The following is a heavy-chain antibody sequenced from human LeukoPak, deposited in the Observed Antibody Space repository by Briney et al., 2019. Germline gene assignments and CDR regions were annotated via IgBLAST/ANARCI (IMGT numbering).Heavy chain of an antibody. V-gene: IGHV3-23*01. Sequence: TGGSLRLSCAASGFTFSSYAMSWVRQAPGKGLEWVSAISGSGGSTYYADSVKGRFTISRGNSKNTLYLQMNSLRAEDTAVYDCAKDGEYYYDSSGYYNGNYFDYWGQGTLVTVSS. CDR2: ISGSGGST. D-gene: IGHD3-22*01. CDR3: AKDGEYYYDSSGYYNGNYFDY. J-gene: IGHJ4*02. CDR1: GFTFSSYA.